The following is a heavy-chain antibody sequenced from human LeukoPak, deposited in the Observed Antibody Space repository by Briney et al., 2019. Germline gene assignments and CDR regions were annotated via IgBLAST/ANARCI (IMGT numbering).Heavy chain of an antibody. CDR1: GFTFSSYG. CDR3: AKEREGGLDY. V-gene: IGHV3-30*18. Sequence: GGSLRLSCAASGFTFSSYGMHWVRQAPGKGLEWVAVISYDGSNKYYADSVKGRFTISRHNSKNTLYLQMNSLRAEDTAVYYCAKEREGGLDYWGQGTLVTVSS. CDR2: ISYDGSNK. J-gene: IGHJ4*02. D-gene: IGHD1-26*01.